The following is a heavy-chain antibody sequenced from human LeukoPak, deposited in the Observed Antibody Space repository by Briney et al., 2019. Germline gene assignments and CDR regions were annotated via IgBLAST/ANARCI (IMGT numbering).Heavy chain of an antibody. D-gene: IGHD6-19*01. V-gene: IGHV3-21*01. J-gene: IGHJ4*02. CDR3: ARDYTVAGSSFDY. CDR2: ISSSSSYI. Sequence: GGSLRLSCAASGFTFSSYGMHWVRQAPGKGLEWVSSISSSSSYIYYADSVKGRFTISRDNAKNSLYLQMNSLRAEDTAVYYCARDYTVAGSSFDYWGQGTLVTVSS. CDR1: GFTFSSYG.